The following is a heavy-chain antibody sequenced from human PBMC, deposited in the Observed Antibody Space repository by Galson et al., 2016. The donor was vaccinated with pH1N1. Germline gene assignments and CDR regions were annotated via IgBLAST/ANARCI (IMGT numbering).Heavy chain of an antibody. J-gene: IGHJ4*02. V-gene: IGHV3-30*18. Sequence: SLRLSCAASGFIFSNYGMHWVRQAPGKGLEWVALISYDGSIKYYADSVKGRFTISRDNSKSTRYLQLNSLRPEDTSLYYCAKDPSSGYDYVDFDDWGQGTPVTVSS. CDR3: AKDPSSGYDYVDFDD. CDR2: ISYDGSIK. D-gene: IGHD5-12*01. CDR1: GFIFSNYG.